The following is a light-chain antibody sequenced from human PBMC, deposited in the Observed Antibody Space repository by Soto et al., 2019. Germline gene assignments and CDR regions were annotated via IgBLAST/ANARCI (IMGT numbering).Light chain of an antibody. J-gene: IGLJ1*01. V-gene: IGLV2-11*01. CDR2: DVS. CDR3: CAYAGSYTGV. CDR1: SSDVGGYNY. Sequence: QSALTQPRSVSGSPGQSVTISCTGTSSDVGGYNYVSWYQQHPGKAPQLMIYDVSKRPSGVPDRFSGSKSGNTASLTISGLQAEDEAEYYCCAYAGSYTGVFGTGTKLTVL.